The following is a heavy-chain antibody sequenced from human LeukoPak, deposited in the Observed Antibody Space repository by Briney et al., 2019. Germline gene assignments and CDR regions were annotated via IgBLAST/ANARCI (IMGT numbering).Heavy chain of an antibody. CDR1: GGSFSGYY. CDR2: INHSGST. CDR3: ARAFNLVFRGQYYDILTRSGGMDV. J-gene: IGHJ6*02. V-gene: IGHV4-34*01. D-gene: IGHD3-9*01. Sequence: SETLSLTCAVYGGSFSGYYWSWIRQPPGKGLEWIGEINHSGSTNYNPSLKSRVTISVDTSKNQFSLKLSSVTAADTAVYYCARAFNLVFRGQYYDILTRSGGMDVWGQGTTVTGSS.